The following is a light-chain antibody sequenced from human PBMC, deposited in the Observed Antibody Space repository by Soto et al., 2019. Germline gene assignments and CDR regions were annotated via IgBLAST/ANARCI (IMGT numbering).Light chain of an antibody. CDR2: DAS. J-gene: IGKJ5*01. Sequence: IVLTQSPATLSLWPGETAILSCRASQTVSSYLSWYQHKPGQAPRLLIYDASKRAPGIPARFSGSGSGTDFTLTISSLAPEDLAVYYCQQRSTSITFGQGTRLEIE. CDR3: QQRSTSIT. CDR1: QTVSSY. V-gene: IGKV3-11*01.